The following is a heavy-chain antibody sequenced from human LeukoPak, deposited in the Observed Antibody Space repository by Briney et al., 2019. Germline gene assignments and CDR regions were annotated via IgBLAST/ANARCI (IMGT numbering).Heavy chain of an antibody. CDR2: IRSKAYGGTT. D-gene: IGHD6-19*01. CDR1: GFTFGDYA. J-gene: IGHJ3*02. CDR3: TRSVTEEYSSGWYGSGLAFDI. Sequence: GGSLRLSCTASGFTFGDYAMSWVRQAPGKGLEWVGFIRSKAYGGTTEYAASVKGRFTISRDDSKSIAYLQMNSLKTEDTAVYYCTRSVTEEYSSGWYGSGLAFDIWGQGTMVTVSS. V-gene: IGHV3-49*04.